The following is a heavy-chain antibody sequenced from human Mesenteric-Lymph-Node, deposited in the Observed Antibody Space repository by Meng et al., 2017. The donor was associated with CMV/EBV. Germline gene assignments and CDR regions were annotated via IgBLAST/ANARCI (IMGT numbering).Heavy chain of an antibody. CDR3: ARGTYPHAFDI. D-gene: IGHD1-1*01. CDR1: GFSLSNGRMG. V-gene: IGHV4-30-4*01. CDR2: IYYSGST. J-gene: IGHJ3*02. Sequence: SGPTLVKPTETLTLTCTVSGFSLSNGRMGVRWIRQPPGKGLEWIGYIYYSGSTYYNPSLKSRVTISVDTSKNQFSLKLSSVTAADTAVYYCARGTYPHAFDIWGQGTMVTVSS.